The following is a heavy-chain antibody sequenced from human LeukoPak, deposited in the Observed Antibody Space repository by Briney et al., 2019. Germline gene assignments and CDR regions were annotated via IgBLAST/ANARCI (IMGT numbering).Heavy chain of an antibody. Sequence: GGSLRLSCAASGFTFSSYAMSWVRQAPGKGLEWVSAISGSGGSTYYADSVKGRFTISRDNSKNTLYLQMNSLRAEDTAVYYCAKVKAAAGTKHSGYFDYRGQGTLVTVSS. CDR1: GFTFSSYA. CDR2: ISGSGGST. CDR3: AKVKAAAGTKHSGYFDY. V-gene: IGHV3-23*01. J-gene: IGHJ4*02. D-gene: IGHD6-13*01.